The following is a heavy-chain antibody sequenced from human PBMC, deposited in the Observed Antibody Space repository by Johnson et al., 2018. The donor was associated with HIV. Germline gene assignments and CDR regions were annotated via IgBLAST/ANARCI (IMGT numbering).Heavy chain of an antibody. D-gene: IGHD3-10*01. Sequence: APGKGLEWVSAISGSGGSTYYADSVKGRFTISRDNSKNTLYLQMGSLRAEDMAVYYCARVSLYGSGRLDIWGQGTMVTVSS. V-gene: IGHV3-64*02. CDR3: ARVSLYGSGRLDI. J-gene: IGHJ3*02. CDR2: ISGSGGST.